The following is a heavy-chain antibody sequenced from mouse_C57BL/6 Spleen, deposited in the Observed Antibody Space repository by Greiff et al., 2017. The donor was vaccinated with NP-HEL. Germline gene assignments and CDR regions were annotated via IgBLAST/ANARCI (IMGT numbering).Heavy chain of an antibody. CDR2: INPSNGGT. Sequence: QVQLQQSGTELVKPGASVKLSCKASGYTFTSYWMHWVKQRPGQGLEWIGNINPSNGGTNYNEKFKSKATLTVDKSSSTAYMQLSSLTSEDSAVYYCARPTVVATDAMDYWGQGTSVTVSS. CDR1: GYTFTSYW. J-gene: IGHJ4*01. V-gene: IGHV1-53*01. CDR3: ARPTVVATDAMDY. D-gene: IGHD1-1*01.